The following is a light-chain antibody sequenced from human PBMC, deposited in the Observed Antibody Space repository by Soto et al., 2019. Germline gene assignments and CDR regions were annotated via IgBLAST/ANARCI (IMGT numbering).Light chain of an antibody. J-gene: IGKJ2*01. CDR2: GTS. CDR3: QQYDNSPPAYT. Sequence: EIVLTQSPGTLSLSPGERATLSCRASQSVSSSYLACFQQKPGQAPRLLIYGTSSRATGIPDRFSGSGSGTDFTLTISRLEPEDFAVYYCQQYDNSPPAYTFGQGTKLEIK. CDR1: QSVSSSY. V-gene: IGKV3-20*01.